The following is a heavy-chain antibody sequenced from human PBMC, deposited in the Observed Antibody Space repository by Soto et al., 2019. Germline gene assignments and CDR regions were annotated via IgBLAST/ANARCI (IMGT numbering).Heavy chain of an antibody. J-gene: IGHJ3*02. CDR3: ARGMYGSGSYYNGDGFDM. Sequence: PGGSLRLSCAVSGFTVSYNYMNWVRQAPGKGLEWVSVIYRGGDTFYADSVKGRFTISRDNSKNTLYLQMNSLRAEDTAVYYCARGMYGSGSYYNGDGFDMWGQGTMVTVSS. D-gene: IGHD3-10*01. V-gene: IGHV3-53*01. CDR2: IYRGGDT. CDR1: GFTVSYNY.